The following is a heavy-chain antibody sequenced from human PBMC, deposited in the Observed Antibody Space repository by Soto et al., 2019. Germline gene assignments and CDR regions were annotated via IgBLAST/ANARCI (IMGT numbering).Heavy chain of an antibody. J-gene: IGHJ4*02. Sequence: GGSLRLSCAASGFTFSSYSMNWVRQAPGKGLEWVSYISSSSSTIYYADSVKGRFTISRDNAKNSLYLQMNSLRDEDTAVYYCARENWYSSSWYRVGTGNFDYWGQGTLVTVSS. V-gene: IGHV3-48*02. D-gene: IGHD6-13*01. CDR1: GFTFSSYS. CDR2: ISSSSSTI. CDR3: ARENWYSSSWYRVGTGNFDY.